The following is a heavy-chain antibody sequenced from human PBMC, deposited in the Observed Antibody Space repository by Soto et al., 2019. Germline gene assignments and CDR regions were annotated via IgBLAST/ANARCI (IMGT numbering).Heavy chain of an antibody. D-gene: IGHD2-2*01. CDR2: IYHSGST. CDR1: CGSISSSNW. CDR3: ARFVIVVVPAARTPPYGMDV. V-gene: IGHV4-4*02. Sequence: SETLSLTCAVSCGSISSSNWWSWVRQPPGKGLEWIGEIYHSGSTNYNPSLKSRVTISEDKSKNQFSLKLSSVTAADTAVYYCARFVIVVVPAARTPPYGMDVWGQGTTVTVSS. J-gene: IGHJ6*02.